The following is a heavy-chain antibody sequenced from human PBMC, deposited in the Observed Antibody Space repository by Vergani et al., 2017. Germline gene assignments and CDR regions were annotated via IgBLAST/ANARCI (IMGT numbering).Heavy chain of an antibody. D-gene: IGHD1-14*01. CDR2: IYYSGST. CDR1: GGSISSYY. Sequence: QVQLQESGPGLVKPSETLSLTCTVSGGSISSYYWSWIRQPPGKGLEWIGYIYYSGSTNYNPSLKSRVTISVDTSKNQFSLKLSSVTAAGTAVYYCARAPEADYFDYWGQGTLVTVSS. V-gene: IGHV4-59*01. CDR3: ARAPEADYFDY. J-gene: IGHJ4*02.